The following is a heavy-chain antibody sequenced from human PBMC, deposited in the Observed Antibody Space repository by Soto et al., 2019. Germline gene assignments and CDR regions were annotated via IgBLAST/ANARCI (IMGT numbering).Heavy chain of an antibody. CDR3: AVDYYDSSGPLDY. CDR2: TWYDGSDK. V-gene: IGHV3-33*01. D-gene: IGHD3-22*01. CDR1: AFTFSSYG. J-gene: IGHJ4*02. Sequence: VGSLSLCCAASAFTFSSYGMHWVRQAPGKGLEWVSVTWYDGSDKQYADSVKGRFTISRDNSKNTLYLQMNSLRAEDTAVYYCAVDYYDSSGPLDYWGQGTLVTVSS.